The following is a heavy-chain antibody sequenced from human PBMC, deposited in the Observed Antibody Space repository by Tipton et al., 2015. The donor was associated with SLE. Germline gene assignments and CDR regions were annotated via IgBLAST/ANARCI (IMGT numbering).Heavy chain of an antibody. CDR1: GDSISSSTYF. CDR3: ARGGGSYYDY. V-gene: IGHV4-39*07. D-gene: IGHD1-26*01. J-gene: IGHJ4*02. CDR2: VYDNGDT. Sequence: TLSLTCTVSGDSISSSTYFWGWIRQSPGRGLEWIGSVYDNGDTYYNPSLKSRVTVSVDTSKNQFSLKLSSVTAADTAVYYCARGGGSYYDYWGQGTLVTVSS.